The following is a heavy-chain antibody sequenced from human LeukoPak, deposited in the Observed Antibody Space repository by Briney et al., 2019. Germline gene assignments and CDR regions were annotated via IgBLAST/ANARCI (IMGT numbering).Heavy chain of an antibody. J-gene: IGHJ4*02. V-gene: IGHV3-23*01. CDR2: ISGSGGST. CDR1: GFTFSSYA. Sequence: PGGSLRLSCAASGFTFSSYAMSWVRRAPGKGLEWVSAISGSGGSTYYAHPAKGRFTISRDNAKNTLYLQMNSLRAEDTAVYYCARGRYSSGLDYWGQGTRVTVSS. D-gene: IGHD6-19*01. CDR3: ARGRYSSGLDY.